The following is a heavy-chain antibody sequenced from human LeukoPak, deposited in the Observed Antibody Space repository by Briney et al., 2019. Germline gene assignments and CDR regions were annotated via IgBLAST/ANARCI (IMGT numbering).Heavy chain of an antibody. V-gene: IGHV2-5*01. CDR1: GFSLSTSGVG. CDR2: IYWNDDK. D-gene: IGHD3-10*01. Sequence: ESGPTLVKPTQTLTLTCTFSGFSLSTSGVGVGWIRQPPGKALEGLALIYWNDDKRYSPSLKSRLTITKDTSKNQVVLTMTNMDPVDTDTYYCAHLYGSGSYYKEFDYWGQGTLVTVSS. CDR3: AHLYGSGSYYKEFDY. J-gene: IGHJ4*02.